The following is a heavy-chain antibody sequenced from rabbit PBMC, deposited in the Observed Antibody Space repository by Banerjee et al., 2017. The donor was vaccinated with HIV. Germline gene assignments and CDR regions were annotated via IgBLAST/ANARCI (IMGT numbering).Heavy chain of an antibody. V-gene: IGHV1S45*01. J-gene: IGHJ4*01. Sequence: QEQLEESGGDLVKPEGSLTLTCTASGFTLSSYWICWVRQAPGKGLEWIACMDAGSSGNTVYATWAKGRFTISRTSSTTVTLQMTSLTAADTATYFCARDLAAVTGWNFGLWGPGTLVTVS. CDR3: ARDLAAVTGWNFGL. CDR1: GFTLSSYW. CDR2: MDAGSSGNT. D-gene: IGHD7-1*01.